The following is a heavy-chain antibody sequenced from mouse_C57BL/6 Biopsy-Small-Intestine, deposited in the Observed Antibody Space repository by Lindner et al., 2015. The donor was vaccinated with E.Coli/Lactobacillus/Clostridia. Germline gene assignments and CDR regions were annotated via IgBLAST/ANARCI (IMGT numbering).Heavy chain of an antibody. Sequence: SVKVSCKASGYTFTSYYMQWVRQAPGQGLEWMGIISPSGGSTVYPQKFQGRITMTRDTSTSTVYMELSSLRSDDTAVYYCARDGSETAMFYWGQGTLVTVSS. CDR3: ARDGSETAMFY. CDR2: ISPSGGST. D-gene: IGHD2-3*01. V-gene: IGHV1-64*01. CDR1: GYTFTSYY. J-gene: IGHJ4*01.